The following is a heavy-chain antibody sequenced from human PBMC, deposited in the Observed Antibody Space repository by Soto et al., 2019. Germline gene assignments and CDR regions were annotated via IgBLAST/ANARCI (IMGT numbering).Heavy chain of an antibody. CDR3: ARAIAAAGIMDY. CDR1: GFTVSSNY. D-gene: IGHD6-13*01. Sequence: EVQLVESGGGLVQPGGSLRLSCAASGFTVSSNYMSWVLQAPGKGLEWVSVIYSGGSTYYADSVKGRFTISRHNSTNTLYLKMTSLRAEETAVYYCARAIAAAGIMDYWGQGTLVTVSS. V-gene: IGHV3-53*04. J-gene: IGHJ4*02. CDR2: IYSGGST.